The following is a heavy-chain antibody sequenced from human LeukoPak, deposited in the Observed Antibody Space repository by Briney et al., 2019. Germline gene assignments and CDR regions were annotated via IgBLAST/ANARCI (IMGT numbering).Heavy chain of an antibody. Sequence: GGSLRLSCAASGFTFSSYAMSWVRQAPGKGLEWDSAISGSGGSTYYADSVKGRFTISRDNSKNTLYLQMNSLRAEDTAVYYCANAIYYYYGMDVWGKGTTVTVSS. CDR2: ISGSGGST. D-gene: IGHD2-2*01. J-gene: IGHJ6*04. CDR1: GFTFSSYA. CDR3: ANAIYYYYGMDV. V-gene: IGHV3-23*01.